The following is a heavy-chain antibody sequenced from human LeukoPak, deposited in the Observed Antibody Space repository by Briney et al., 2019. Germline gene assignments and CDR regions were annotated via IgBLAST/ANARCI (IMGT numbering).Heavy chain of an antibody. CDR3: AGSRSHNWFDP. V-gene: IGHV3-74*01. D-gene: IGHD3-10*01. Sequence: AGGSLRLSCAASGFTFSTYWMHWVRQAPGKGLVWVSRINSDGSSTSYADSVKGRFTVSRDNAKNTLFLQMSSLRAEDTALYYCAGSRSHNWFDPWGQGTPVTVSS. CDR2: INSDGSST. CDR1: GFTFSTYW. J-gene: IGHJ5*02.